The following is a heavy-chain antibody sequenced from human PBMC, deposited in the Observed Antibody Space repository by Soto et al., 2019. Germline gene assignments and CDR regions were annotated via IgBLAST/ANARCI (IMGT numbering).Heavy chain of an antibody. CDR2: IYYSGST. V-gene: IGHV4-59*01. CDR1: GGSISSYY. J-gene: IGHJ3*02. Sequence: LSLTCTVSGGSISSYYWSWIRQPPGKGLEWIGYIYYSGSTNYNPSLKSRVTISVDTSKNQFSLKLSSVTAADTAVYYCARDGGDSSGYYRPLDAFDIWGQGTMVTVSS. CDR3: ARDGGDSSGYYRPLDAFDI. D-gene: IGHD3-22*01.